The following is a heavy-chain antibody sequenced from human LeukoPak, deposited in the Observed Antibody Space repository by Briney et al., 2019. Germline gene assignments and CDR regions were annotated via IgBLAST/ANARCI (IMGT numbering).Heavy chain of an antibody. J-gene: IGHJ4*02. CDR3: TRVEYSSSHASDY. CDR1: GFTFGDYA. V-gene: IGHV3-49*04. Sequence: GGSLRLSCTASGFTFGDYAMSWVRQAPGKGLEWVGFIRSKAYGGTTEYAASVKGRFTISRDDSKSIAYLQMNSLKTEDTAVYYCTRVEYSSSHASDYWAREPWSPSPQ. CDR2: IRSKAYGGTT. D-gene: IGHD6-6*01.